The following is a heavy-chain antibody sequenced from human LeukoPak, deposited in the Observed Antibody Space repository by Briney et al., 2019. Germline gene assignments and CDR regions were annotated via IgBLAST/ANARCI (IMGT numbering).Heavy chain of an antibody. CDR1: GFTFSSYE. V-gene: IGHV3-48*03. D-gene: IGHD3-10*01. CDR3: ARRYPSVRGANLRPQEVRKYYFDY. Sequence: PGGSLRLSCAASGFTFSSYEMNWVRQAPGKGLEWVSYISSSGSTIYYADSVKGRFTISRDNAKNSLYLQMNSLRAEDTAVYYCARRYPSVRGANLRPQEVRKYYFDYWGQGTLVTVSS. J-gene: IGHJ4*02. CDR2: ISSSGSTI.